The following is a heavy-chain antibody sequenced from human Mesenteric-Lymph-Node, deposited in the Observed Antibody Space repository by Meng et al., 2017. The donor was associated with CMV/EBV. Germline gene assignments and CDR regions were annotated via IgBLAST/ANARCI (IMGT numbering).Heavy chain of an antibody. CDR2: INHSGST. Sequence: QVQLHQGVAGLLKPSETLSVTCAVYGGSFSGYYWNWIRQSPEKGLEWIGEINHSGSTTYNPSFTSRIIISVDTSTNQISLNMSSVTAADTAVYYCARGSSYDILTGYFDYWGQGALVTVSS. J-gene: IGHJ4*02. CDR1: GGSFSGYY. D-gene: IGHD3-9*01. V-gene: IGHV4-34*01. CDR3: ARGSSYDILTGYFDY.